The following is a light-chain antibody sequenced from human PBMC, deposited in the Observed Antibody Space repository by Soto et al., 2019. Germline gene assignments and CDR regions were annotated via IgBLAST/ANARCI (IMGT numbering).Light chain of an antibody. J-gene: IGKJ1*01. V-gene: IGKV3-20*01. CDR3: QQYGGSPWT. CDR1: QSVSSSY. CDR2: DAS. Sequence: EIVLTQSPGTLSLSPGERATLSCRASQSVSSSYLAWYQQKPGQAPRLLIHDASSRATGIPDRFSGSGSGTDFALTINRLEPEDSAVYYCQQYGGSPWTFGQGTKVDIK.